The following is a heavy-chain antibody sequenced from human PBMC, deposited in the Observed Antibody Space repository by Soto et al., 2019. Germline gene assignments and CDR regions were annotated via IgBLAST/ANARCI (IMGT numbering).Heavy chain of an antibody. Sequence: EVQLVESGGGLVQPGGSLKLSCAVSGLTFSDSTLHWVRQASGKGLEWVGQTRYKVDNYATTYGASVKGRFTISRDDSKDTAYLQMNSLQIEDTAVYYCTKDYHYGMDVWGQGTTVTVSS. CDR1: GLTFSDST. CDR3: TKDYHYGMDV. CDR2: TRYKVDNYAT. V-gene: IGHV3-73*02. J-gene: IGHJ6*02.